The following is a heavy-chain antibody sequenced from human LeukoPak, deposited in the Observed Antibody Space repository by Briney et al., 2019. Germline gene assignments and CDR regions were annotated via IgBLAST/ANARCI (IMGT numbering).Heavy chain of an antibody. CDR2: ISGTGGNT. CDR3: AKGRGTTVTAAANY. D-gene: IGHD4-17*01. CDR1: GFTFSNYS. J-gene: IGHJ4*02. V-gene: IGHV3-23*01. Sequence: GGSLRLSCAASGFTFSNYSMSWVRQAPGKGLEWVSTISGTGGNTYYADSVKGRFTISRDNSKNTLFLQFNSLRADDTAVYYCAKGRGTTVTAAANYWGQGTLVTVSS.